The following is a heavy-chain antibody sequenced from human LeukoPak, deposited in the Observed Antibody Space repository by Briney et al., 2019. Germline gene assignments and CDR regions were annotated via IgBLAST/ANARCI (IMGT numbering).Heavy chain of an antibody. D-gene: IGHD1-14*01. J-gene: IGHJ4*02. Sequence: VGSLRLSCAASGFLFSRYWMSWVRQAPGKGLEWVANIKEDGSEKYYVESMKGRFTISRDNVKNSLYLQINSLRAEDTAVYYCARDSFETGIDYWGQGTLVTVSS. CDR3: ARDSFETGIDY. V-gene: IGHV3-7*01. CDR1: GFLFSRYW. CDR2: IKEDGSEK.